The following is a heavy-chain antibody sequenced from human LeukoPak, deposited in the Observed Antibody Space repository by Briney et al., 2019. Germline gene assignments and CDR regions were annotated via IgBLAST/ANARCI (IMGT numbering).Heavy chain of an antibody. CDR2: IFHTGNS. J-gene: IGHJ5*02. V-gene: IGHV4-30-2*01. Sequence: SETLSLTCAVSGDSISSGDYSWSWLRQPSGKGLEWIGYIFHTGNSYYNPSPQSRVTISVDRSKNQFPLRLTSVTGADTAVYYCARELWFVNAPGSWVDPWGQGTLVTVSS. D-gene: IGHD3-10*01. CDR3: ARELWFVNAPGSWVDP. CDR1: GDSISSGDYS.